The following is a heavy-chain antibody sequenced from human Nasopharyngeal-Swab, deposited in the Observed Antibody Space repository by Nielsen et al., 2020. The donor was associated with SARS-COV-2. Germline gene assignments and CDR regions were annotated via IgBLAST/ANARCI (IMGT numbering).Heavy chain of an antibody. CDR2: INHSGST. D-gene: IGHD3-3*01. CDR1: GGSFSGYY. Sequence: SETLSLTCAVYGGSFSGYYWSWIRQPPGKGLEWIGEINHSGSTNYNPSLKSRVTISVDTSKNQFSLKLSSVTAADTAVYYCARGDVTIFGVVGWFDPWGQGTLVTVSS. CDR3: ARGDVTIFGVVGWFDP. J-gene: IGHJ5*02. V-gene: IGHV4-34*01.